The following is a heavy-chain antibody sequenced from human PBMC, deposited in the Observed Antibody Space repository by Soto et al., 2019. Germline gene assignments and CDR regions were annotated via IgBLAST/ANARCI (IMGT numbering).Heavy chain of an antibody. CDR3: TRHGSGWYRLDY. V-gene: IGHV3-49*03. Sequence: PGGSLRLPCTASGFTFGDYPMSWFRQTPGKGLEWVSFIRSNAFRGTTEYAASVKGRFTISRDDSKRIAYLQMDSLKTEDTAVYYCTRHGSGWYRLDYRGQGTLVTLSS. J-gene: IGHJ4*02. CDR2: IRSNAFRGTT. CDR1: GFTFGDYP. D-gene: IGHD6-19*01.